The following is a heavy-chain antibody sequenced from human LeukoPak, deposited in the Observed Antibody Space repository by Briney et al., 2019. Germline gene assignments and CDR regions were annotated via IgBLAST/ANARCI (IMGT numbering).Heavy chain of an antibody. J-gene: IGHJ5*02. CDR2: ISGSGGST. V-gene: IGHV3-23*01. Sequence: PGGSLRLSCAASGFTFSSYAMSWVRQAPGKGLEWVSAISGSGGSTYYADSVKGRFTISRDNSKNTLYLQMNSLRVEDTAVYYCAKSNQYCSGGSCSFDPWGQGTLVTVSS. CDR1: GFTFSSYA. CDR3: AKSNQYCSGGSCSFDP. D-gene: IGHD2-15*01.